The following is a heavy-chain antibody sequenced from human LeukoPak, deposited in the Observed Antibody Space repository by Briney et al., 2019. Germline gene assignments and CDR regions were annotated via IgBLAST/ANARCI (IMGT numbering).Heavy chain of an antibody. Sequence: SETLSLTCTVSGGSISSGGYYWSWIRQHPGKGLEWIGYIYYSGSTYYNPSLKSRVTISVDTSKNQFSLKLSSVTAADTAVYYCARDVAAAAHYYYGMDVWGQGTTVTVSS. CDR3: ARDVAAAAHYYYGMDV. D-gene: IGHD6-13*01. CDR2: IYYSGST. V-gene: IGHV4-31*03. J-gene: IGHJ6*02. CDR1: GGSISSGGYY.